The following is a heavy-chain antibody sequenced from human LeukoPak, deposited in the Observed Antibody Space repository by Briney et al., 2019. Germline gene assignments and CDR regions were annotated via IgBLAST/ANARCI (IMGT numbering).Heavy chain of an antibody. CDR2: IYYSGST. D-gene: IGHD4-23*01. J-gene: IGHJ6*02. CDR1: GGSISSYY. V-gene: IGHV4-59*08. Sequence: SETLSLTCTVSGGSISSYYWSWIRQPPGKGLEWIVYIYYSGSTNYNPSLKSRVTISVDTSKNQFSLKLSSVTAADTAVYYCARDRNSDYYYYGMDVWGQGTTVTVSS. CDR3: ARDRNSDYYYYGMDV.